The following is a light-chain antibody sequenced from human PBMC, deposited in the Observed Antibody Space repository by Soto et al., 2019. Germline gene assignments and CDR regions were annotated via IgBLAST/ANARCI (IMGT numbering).Light chain of an antibody. CDR2: EVS. J-gene: IGLJ1*01. V-gene: IGLV2-8*01. Sequence: QSVLTQPPSASGSLGQSVTISCTGTSSDIGTYDYVSWYQQHPGRAPKLIIFEVSKRPLGVPDRFSGSKSGNTASLIVSGLQPDDEAEYHCTSYTGDDFNFVFGTGTKVTVL. CDR3: TSYTGDDFNFV. CDR1: SSDIGTYDY.